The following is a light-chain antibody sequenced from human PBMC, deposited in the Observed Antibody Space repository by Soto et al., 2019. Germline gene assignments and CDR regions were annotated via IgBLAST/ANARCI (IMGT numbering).Light chain of an antibody. CDR1: QSISSD. CDR2: GAS. J-gene: IGKJ2*01. V-gene: IGKV3-15*01. Sequence: ETVMTQSPATLSVSPGDRATLSCRASQSISSDLAWYQQKPGQAPRLLIYGASTTATGIPGRFRGSGSGREFTLTISSLQSEDFGVYYCQQYNNWPLTFGQGTKLEIK. CDR3: QQYNNWPLT.